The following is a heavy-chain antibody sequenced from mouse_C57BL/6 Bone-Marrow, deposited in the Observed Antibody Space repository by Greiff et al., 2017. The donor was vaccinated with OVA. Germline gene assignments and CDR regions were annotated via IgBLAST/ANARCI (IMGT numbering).Heavy chain of an antibody. CDR3: ARWDYYGSSVFDY. CDR1: GYTFTSYG. D-gene: IGHD1-1*01. CDR2: IYPRSGNT. Sequence: VQRVESGAELARPGASVKLSCKASGYTFTSYGISWVKQRTGQGLEWIGEIYPRSGNTYYNEKFKGKATLTADKSSSTAYMELRSLTSEDSAVYFCARWDYYGSSVFDYWGQGTTLTVSS. J-gene: IGHJ2*01. V-gene: IGHV1-81*01.